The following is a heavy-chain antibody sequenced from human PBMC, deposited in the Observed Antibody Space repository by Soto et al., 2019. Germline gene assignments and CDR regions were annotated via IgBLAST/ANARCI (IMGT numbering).Heavy chain of an antibody. CDR2: ISYDGSDK. CDR1: GFKYTDFA. Sequence: VQLVESGGGEVQPGRSLRLSCAASGFKYTDFALHWVRQAPGKGLEWVAIISYDGSDKYYADSVKGRFVISRDNPKNTLYLEMNSLRHEEKAVYFCARRAWDSYYAIDVWGQGTTVTVFS. D-gene: IGHD3-22*01. V-gene: IGHV3-30*09. J-gene: IGHJ6*02. CDR3: ARRAWDSYYAIDV.